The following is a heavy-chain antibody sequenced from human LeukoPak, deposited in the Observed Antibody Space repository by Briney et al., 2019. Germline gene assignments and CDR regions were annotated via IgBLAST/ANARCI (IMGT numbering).Heavy chain of an antibody. D-gene: IGHD6-6*01. V-gene: IGHV3-30*04. J-gene: IGHJ4*02. CDR1: GFTFSSHA. CDR2: ISYDGSNK. CDR3: AREGTGIAARQLFDY. Sequence: GGSLRLSCAASGFTFSSHAMHWVRQAPGKGLEWVAVISYDGSNKYYADSVKGRFTISRDNSKNTLYLQMNSLRAEDTAVYYCAREGTGIAARQLFDYWGQGTLVTVSS.